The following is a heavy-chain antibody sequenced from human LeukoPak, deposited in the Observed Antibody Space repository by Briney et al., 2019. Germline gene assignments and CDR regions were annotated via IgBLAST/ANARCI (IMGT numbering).Heavy chain of an antibody. CDR2: INHSGST. D-gene: IGHD3-22*01. CDR1: GGSFSGYY. Sequence: PPETLSLTCAVYGGSFSGYYWSWIRQPPGKGLEWIGEINHSGSTNYNPSLKSRVTISVDTSKNQFSLKLSSVTAADTAVYYCARWGRLYYYDSSGYSFDYWGQGTLVTVSS. V-gene: IGHV4-34*01. J-gene: IGHJ4*02. CDR3: ARWGRLYYYDSSGYSFDY.